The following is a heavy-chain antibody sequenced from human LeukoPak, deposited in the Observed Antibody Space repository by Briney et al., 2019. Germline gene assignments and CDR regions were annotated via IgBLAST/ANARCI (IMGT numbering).Heavy chain of an antibody. CDR1: GFTFSSYT. V-gene: IGHV3-21*01. J-gene: IGHJ4*02. CDR3: VRRGPNNSGLDY. Sequence: GGSLRLSCAASGFTFSSYTFNWVRQAPGKGLEWVASITSTSTYIYYADSVQGRFAVSRDNAKNSLYLQMNSLRAEDTAVFYCVRRGPNNSGLDYWGQGTLVTVSP. CDR2: ITSTSTYI. D-gene: IGHD5-12*01.